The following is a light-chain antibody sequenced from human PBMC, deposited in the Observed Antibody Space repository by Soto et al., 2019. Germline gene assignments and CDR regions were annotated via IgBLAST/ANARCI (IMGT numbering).Light chain of an antibody. Sequence: EIVLTQSPGTLSLSPGGRATLSCRASQSVSSSYLAWYQQKPGQAPRLLIYGASSRATGIPDRFSGSGSGTDFTLTISRLEPEDFAVYYCQQYGSSPLFGQGTKVDIK. CDR3: QQYGSSPL. J-gene: IGKJ1*01. V-gene: IGKV3-20*01. CDR2: GAS. CDR1: QSVSSSY.